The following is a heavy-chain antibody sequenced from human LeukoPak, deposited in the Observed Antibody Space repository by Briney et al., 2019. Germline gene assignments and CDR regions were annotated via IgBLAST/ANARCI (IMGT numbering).Heavy chain of an antibody. CDR2: INHSGST. D-gene: IGHD3-10*01. CDR3: ARGVRRYYGSSYNWFDP. V-gene: IGHV4-34*01. Sequence: PSETLSLTCAVYGGSFSGYYRSWIRQPPGKGLEWIGEINHSGSTNYNPSLKSRVTISVDTSKNQFSLKLSSVTAADTAVYYCARGVRRYYGSSYNWFDPWGQGTLVTVSS. CDR1: GGSFSGYY. J-gene: IGHJ5*02.